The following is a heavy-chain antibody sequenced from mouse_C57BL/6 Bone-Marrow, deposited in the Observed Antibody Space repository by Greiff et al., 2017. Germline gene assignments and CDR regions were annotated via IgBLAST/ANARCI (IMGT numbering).Heavy chain of an antibody. CDR2: IDPEDGET. J-gene: IGHJ1*03. V-gene: IGHV14-2*01. CDR3: ARGWLLWYVDV. D-gene: IGHD2-3*01. Sequence: EVKVVESGAELVKPGASVKLSCTASGFNIKDYYLHWVKQRTEQGLEWIGRIDPEDGETKYAPKFQGKATITADTSANTAYLQLSSLTSEDTAVYYCARGWLLWYVDVWSTGTTVTVSS. CDR1: GFNIKDYY.